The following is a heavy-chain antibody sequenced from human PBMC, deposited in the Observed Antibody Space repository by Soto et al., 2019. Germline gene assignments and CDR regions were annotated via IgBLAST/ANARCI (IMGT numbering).Heavy chain of an antibody. D-gene: IGHD6-6*01. J-gene: IGHJ4*02. CDR1: GGSISSYY. Sequence: SETLSLTCTVSGGSISSYYWSWIRQPPGKGLEWIGYIYYSGSTNYNPSLKSRVTISVDTSKNQFSLKLSSVTAADTAVYYCARARQPYYFDYWGQGTLVTVSS. CDR2: IYYSGST. V-gene: IGHV4-59*01. CDR3: ARARQPYYFDY.